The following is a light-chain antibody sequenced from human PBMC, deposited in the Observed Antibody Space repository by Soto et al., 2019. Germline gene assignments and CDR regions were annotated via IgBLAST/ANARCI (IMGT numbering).Light chain of an antibody. J-gene: IGKJ1*01. V-gene: IGKV1-5*01. CDR1: QSISYY. Sequence: DIQMTQSPSTLSASVGDRVTITCRASQSISYYLAWYQKKPGKAPKVLIWNASSLQRGVPSYFSGSGSGTDFTLTINSREPEDFAVYYCHQRGSWPRGTFGQGTKVDIK. CDR3: HQRGSWPRGT. CDR2: NAS.